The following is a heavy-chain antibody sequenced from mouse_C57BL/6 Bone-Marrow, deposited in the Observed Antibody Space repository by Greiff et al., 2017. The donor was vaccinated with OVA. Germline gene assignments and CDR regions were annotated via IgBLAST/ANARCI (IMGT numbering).Heavy chain of an antibody. CDR2: IYPGSGST. V-gene: IGHV1-55*01. CDR1: GYTFTSYW. Sequence: VQLQQPGAELVKPGASVKMSCKASGYTFTSYWITWVKQRPGQGLEWIGDIYPGSGSTNYNEKFKGKATLTVDTSSSPAYMQLSSLTSEDSAVYPHYYGSSYHYAMDYWGQGTSVTVSS. CDR3: YYGSSYHYAMDY. D-gene: IGHD1-1*01. J-gene: IGHJ4*01.